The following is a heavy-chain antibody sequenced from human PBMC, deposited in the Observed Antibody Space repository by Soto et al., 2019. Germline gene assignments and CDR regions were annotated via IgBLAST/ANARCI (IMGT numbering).Heavy chain of an antibody. CDR2: IYYSGST. Sequence: PTETLSLTCTVSGGSISSGGYYWSWIRQHPGKGLEWIGYIYYSGSTYYNPSLKSRVTISVDTSKNQFSLKLSSVTVADTAVYYCARWFGELLTDWGQGTLVTVSS. D-gene: IGHD3-10*01. J-gene: IGHJ4*02. CDR3: ARWFGELLTD. CDR1: GGSISSGGYY. V-gene: IGHV4-31*03.